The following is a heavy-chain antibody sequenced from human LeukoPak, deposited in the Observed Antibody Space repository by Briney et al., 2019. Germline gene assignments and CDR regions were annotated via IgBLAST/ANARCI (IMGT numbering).Heavy chain of an antibody. J-gene: IGHJ4*02. Sequence: GGSLRLSCAASGFTFSSNAMTWVRQPPGKGLEWVSAIHGSDDNTHYADSVKGRFTISRDKSKNTLYLQMNSLRADDTAVYYCAKDLLRWSFDYWGQGTLVTVSS. CDR2: IHGSDDNT. D-gene: IGHD4-23*01. V-gene: IGHV3-23*01. CDR1: GFTFSSNA. CDR3: AKDLLRWSFDY.